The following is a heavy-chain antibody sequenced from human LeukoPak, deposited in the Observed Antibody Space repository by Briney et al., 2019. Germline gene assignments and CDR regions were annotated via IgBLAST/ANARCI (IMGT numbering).Heavy chain of an antibody. CDR2: ISGSGGST. CDR3: AISVVVVTVYFDY. D-gene: IGHD2-21*02. J-gene: IGHJ4*02. Sequence: PGGSLRLSCAASGFTFSSYAMSWVRQAPGKGLEWVSAISGSGGSTYYADSVKGRFTISRDNSKNTLYLQMNSLRAEDTAVYYCAISVVVVTVYFDYWGQGTLVTVSS. V-gene: IGHV3-23*01. CDR1: GFTFSSYA.